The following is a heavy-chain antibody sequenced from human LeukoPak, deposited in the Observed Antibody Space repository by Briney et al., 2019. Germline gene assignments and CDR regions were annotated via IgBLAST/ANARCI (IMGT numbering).Heavy chain of an antibody. CDR1: GFTFSSYW. D-gene: IGHD3-3*01. J-gene: IGHJ4*02. CDR3: ARDPGFTYYDFWSGSHGGIDY. V-gene: IGHV3-7*01. CDR2: IKQDGSEK. Sequence: PGGALRLSCAASGFTFSSYWMSWVRQAPGKGLEWVANIKQDGSEKYYVDSVKGRFTISRDNAKNSLYLQMNSLRAEDTAVYYCARDPGFTYYDFWSGSHGGIDYWGQGTLVTVSS.